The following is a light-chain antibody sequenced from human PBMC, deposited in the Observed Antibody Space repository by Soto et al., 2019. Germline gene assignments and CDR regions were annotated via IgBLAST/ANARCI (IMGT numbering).Light chain of an antibody. CDR1: QSVSSSY. Sequence: EIVLTQSPGTLSLSPGERATLSCRASQSVSSSYLAWYQQKTGQAPRLLIYGASSRATGIPDRFSGSGSGTDFTFTIIRLEPEDFAVYYCQQYGSSQWTFGQGTKVDIK. CDR3: QQYGSSQWT. CDR2: GAS. J-gene: IGKJ1*01. V-gene: IGKV3-20*01.